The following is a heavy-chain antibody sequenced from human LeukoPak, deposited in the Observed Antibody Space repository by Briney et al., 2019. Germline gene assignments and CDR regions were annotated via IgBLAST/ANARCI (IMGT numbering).Heavy chain of an antibody. V-gene: IGHV3-30-3*01. CDR3: ARPLNFDSSSYFDY. Sequence: GRSLRLSCAASVFTFSSYAMHWVRQAPGKGLEWVAVISYDGSNKYYADSVKGRFTISRDNSKNTLYLQMNSLRAEDTAVYYCARPLNFDSSSYFDYWGQGTLVTVSS. CDR2: ISYDGSNK. D-gene: IGHD6-6*01. J-gene: IGHJ4*02. CDR1: VFTFSSYA.